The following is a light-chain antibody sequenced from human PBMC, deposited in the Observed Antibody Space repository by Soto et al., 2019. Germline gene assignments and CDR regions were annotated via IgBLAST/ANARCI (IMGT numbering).Light chain of an antibody. CDR3: QRRFSAPYT. J-gene: IGKJ2*01. CDR1: QTIDTY. Sequence: DIQMTQSPSSLSASVGDRVTITCRASQTIDTYLNWYQQKPGKAPKLLIDAATRLQSGVSSRFSGSGSGTDFTLTITILHPEDVANYYCQRRFSAPYTFGQGTKLDIK. CDR2: AAT. V-gene: IGKV1-39*01.